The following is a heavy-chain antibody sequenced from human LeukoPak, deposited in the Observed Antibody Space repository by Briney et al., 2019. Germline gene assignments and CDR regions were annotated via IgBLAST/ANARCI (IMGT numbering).Heavy chain of an antibody. CDR3: ARVPLATDASDI. V-gene: IGHV4-59*01. D-gene: IGHD3-16*02. CDR2: IYYSGST. J-gene: IGHJ3*02. CDR1: GGSISSYY. Sequence: TSETLSLTCTVSGGSISSYYWSWIRQPPGKGLEWIGYIYYSGSTNYNPSLKSRVTISVDTSKNQFSLKLSSVTAADTAVYYCARVPLATDASDIWGQGTMVTVSS.